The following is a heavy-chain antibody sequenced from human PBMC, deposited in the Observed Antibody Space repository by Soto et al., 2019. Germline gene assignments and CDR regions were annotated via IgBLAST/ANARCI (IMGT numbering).Heavy chain of an antibody. CDR3: ATAASIAASYGMDV. Sequence: GASVKVSCKVSGYTLTELSMHWVRQAPGKGLEWMGGFDPEDGETIYAQKFQGRVTMTEDTFTDTAYMELSSLRSEDTAVYYCATAASIAASYGMDVWGQGTTVTVSS. J-gene: IGHJ6*02. CDR1: GYTLTELS. D-gene: IGHD6-13*01. V-gene: IGHV1-24*01. CDR2: FDPEDGET.